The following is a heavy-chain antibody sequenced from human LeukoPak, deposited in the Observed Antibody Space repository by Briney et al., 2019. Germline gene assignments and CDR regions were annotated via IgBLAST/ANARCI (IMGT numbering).Heavy chain of an antibody. V-gene: IGHV3-30-3*01. CDR1: GFTFSSYA. Sequence: PGRSLRLSCAASGFTFSSYAMPWVRQAPGKGLEWVAVISYDGSNKYYADSVKGRFTISRDNSKNTLYLQMNSLRAEDTAVYYCASPSIGGFWSGYFDYWGQGTLVTVSS. J-gene: IGHJ4*02. CDR3: ASPSIGGFWSGYFDY. D-gene: IGHD3-3*01. CDR2: ISYDGSNK.